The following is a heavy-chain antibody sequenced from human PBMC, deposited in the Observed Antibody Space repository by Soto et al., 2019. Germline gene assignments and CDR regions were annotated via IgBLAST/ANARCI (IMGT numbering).Heavy chain of an antibody. CDR1: GYTFTSYY. V-gene: IGHV1-46*01. Sequence: GASVKVSCKASGYTFTSYYMHWVRQAPGQGLEWMGIINPSGGSTSYAQKFQGRVTMTRDASTSTVYMELSSLRSEDTAVYYCARVLYTDCSSTSCYVLVDEYYFAYWGKGTLVTVSS. CDR3: ARVLYTDCSSTSCYVLVDEYYFAY. D-gene: IGHD2-2*01. CDR2: INPSGGST. J-gene: IGHJ4*02.